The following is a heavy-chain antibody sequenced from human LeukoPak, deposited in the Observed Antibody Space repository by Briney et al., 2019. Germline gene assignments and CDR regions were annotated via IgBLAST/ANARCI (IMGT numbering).Heavy chain of an antibody. CDR3: ATANPLIEGATYYYYYYGMDV. CDR2: ISYDGSNK. CDR1: GFTFSSYA. V-gene: IGHV3-30-3*01. J-gene: IGHJ6*02. D-gene: IGHD1-26*01. Sequence: PGGSLRLSCAASGFTFSSYAMHWVRQAPGKGLEWVAVISYDGSNKYYADSVKGRFTISRDNSKNTLYLQMNSLRAEDTAVYYCATANPLIEGATYYYYYYGMDVWGQGTTVTVSS.